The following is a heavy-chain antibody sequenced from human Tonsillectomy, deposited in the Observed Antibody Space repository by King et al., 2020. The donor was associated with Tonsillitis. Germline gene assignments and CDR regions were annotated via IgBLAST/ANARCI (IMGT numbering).Heavy chain of an antibody. J-gene: IGHJ6*03. CDR2: INHSGST. D-gene: IGHD2-2*01. V-gene: IGHV4-34*01. CDR1: GGSFSGYY. CDR3: ASGELVVVAAANSYYYYYMDV. Sequence: VQLQQWGAGLLKPSETLSLTCAVYGGSFSGYYWSWIRQPPGKGLEWIGEINHSGSTNYNPSLKSRVTISVDTSKNQFSLKLSSVTAADTAVYYCASGELVVVAAANSYYYYYMDVWGKGTTVTVSS.